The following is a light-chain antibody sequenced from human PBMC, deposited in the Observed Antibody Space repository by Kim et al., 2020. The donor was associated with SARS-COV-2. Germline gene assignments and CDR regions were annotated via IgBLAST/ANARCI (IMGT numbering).Light chain of an antibody. CDR1: SLRSYY. J-gene: IGLJ2*01. Sequence: SSELTQDPAVSVALGQTVRITCQGDSLRSYYATRYQQKPGQAPILVIYGKNNRPSGISDRFSGSSSGNTASLTITGTQAGDEADYYCNSRDSNDNVVFGG. CDR2: GKN. CDR3: NSRDSNDNVV. V-gene: IGLV3-19*01.